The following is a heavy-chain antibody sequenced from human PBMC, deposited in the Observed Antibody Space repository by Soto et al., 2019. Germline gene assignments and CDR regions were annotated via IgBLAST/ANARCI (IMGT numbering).Heavy chain of an antibody. CDR3: AKARCTTSNCYVPDY. CDR2: ISGSGGSP. J-gene: IGHJ4*02. V-gene: IGHV3-23*01. D-gene: IGHD2-8*01. CDR1: GFSFSTYT. Sequence: EVQLSESGGGLVQPGGSLRLSCAASGFSFSTYTMSWVRRAPGKGLEWVSAISGSGGSPSYADSVQGRFTISRDNPKKTLYLQMNSLRAEDTAVYYCAKARCTTSNCYVPDYWGQGTLVTVSS.